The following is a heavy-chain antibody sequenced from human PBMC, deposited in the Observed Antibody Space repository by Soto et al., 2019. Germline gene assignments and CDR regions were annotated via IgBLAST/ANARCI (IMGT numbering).Heavy chain of an antibody. J-gene: IGHJ6*02. Sequence: LSCEASGLVFSSFWMSWVRQAPGKGLEWVAYIKQDGSEKYYVDSVKGRFTISRDNPKSSLYLQMNNLRAEDTAVYYCARGHKGLEVWGQGTTVTVSS. CDR3: ARGHKGLEV. CDR2: IKQDGSEK. CDR1: GLVFSSFW. V-gene: IGHV3-7*01.